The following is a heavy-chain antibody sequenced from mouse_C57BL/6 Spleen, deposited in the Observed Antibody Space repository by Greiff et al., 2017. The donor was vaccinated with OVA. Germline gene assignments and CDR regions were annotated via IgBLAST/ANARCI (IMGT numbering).Heavy chain of an antibody. Sequence: QVQLQQPGAELVKPGASVKLSCKASGYTFTSYWMQWVKQRPGQGLEWIGEIDPSDSYTNYNQKFKGKATLTVDTSSSTAYMQLSSLTSEDSAVYYCARRYDGYYGWYFDVWGTGTTVTVSS. CDR2: IDPSDSYT. D-gene: IGHD2-3*01. V-gene: IGHV1-50*01. J-gene: IGHJ1*03. CDR3: ARRYDGYYGWYFDV. CDR1: GYTFTSYW.